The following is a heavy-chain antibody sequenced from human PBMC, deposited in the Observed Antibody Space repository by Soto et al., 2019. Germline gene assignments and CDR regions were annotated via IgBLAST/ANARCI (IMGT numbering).Heavy chain of an antibody. J-gene: IGHJ4*02. Sequence: KQSQTLSLTCAISGDSFSSNIAAWNWIRQSPSRGLEWLGRTYYRSKWYNDYAVSVKIPITINPDTSKNQFSLQLNSVTPEDTAVYYCARESEPTFEHDSSAGLDYWGQGTLVTVSS. CDR3: ARESEPTFEHDSSAGLDY. V-gene: IGHV6-1*01. CDR2: TYYRSKWYN. D-gene: IGHD6-19*01. CDR1: GDSFSSNIAA.